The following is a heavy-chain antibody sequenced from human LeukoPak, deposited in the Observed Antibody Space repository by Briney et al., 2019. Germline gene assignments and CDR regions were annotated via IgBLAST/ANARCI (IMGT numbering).Heavy chain of an antibody. CDR3: ARHARTYEQQLVLQS. J-gene: IGHJ4*02. D-gene: IGHD6-13*01. CDR2: IYYSGST. Sequence: SETLSLTCAVYGGSFSGYYWSWLRQPPGKGLEWIGYIYYSGSTNYNPSLKSRVTISVDTSKNQFSLKLSSVTAADTAVYYCARHARTYEQQLVLQSWGQGTLVTVSS. CDR1: GGSFSGYY. V-gene: IGHV4-59*08.